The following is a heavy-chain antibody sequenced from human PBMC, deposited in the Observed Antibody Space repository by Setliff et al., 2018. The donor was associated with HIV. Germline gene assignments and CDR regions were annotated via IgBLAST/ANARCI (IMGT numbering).Heavy chain of an antibody. CDR2: INHSGST. CDR3: ARDRRRSYHFDY. CDR1: GGSFSGHY. J-gene: IGHJ4*03. V-gene: IGHV4-34*01. Sequence: SETLSLTCAVYGGSFSGHYWTWIRQPPGKGLEWIGYINHSGSTNYNPSLKSRVTISADTSKNQFSLKLSSVTAADTAVYYCARDRRRSYHFDYWGQGTMVTVSS. D-gene: IGHD2-2*01.